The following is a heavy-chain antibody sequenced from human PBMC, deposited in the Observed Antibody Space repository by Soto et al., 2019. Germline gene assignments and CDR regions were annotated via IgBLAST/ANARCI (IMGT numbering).Heavy chain of an antibody. V-gene: IGHV4-31*03. CDR1: VVSIRSGGYY. D-gene: IGHD5-12*01. J-gene: IGHJ6*01. CDR3: ARDRPMATARTPRYYFGLEV. Sequence: SETLSLTCTFSVVSIRSGGYYCSWFRQNPRRGLEWIGNIYYSGNTYYNPSLKSRLTISVYTSKNQFSLNLSSVTAADTAVYYCARDRPMATARTPRYYFGLEVWGQGTTCTVS. CDR2: IYYSGNT.